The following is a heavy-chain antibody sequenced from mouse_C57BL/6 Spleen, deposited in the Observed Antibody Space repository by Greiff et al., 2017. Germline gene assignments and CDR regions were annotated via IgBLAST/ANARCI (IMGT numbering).Heavy chain of an antibody. V-gene: IGHV5-9-1*02. CDR3: TREDGNYWYFDV. CDR1: GFTFSSYA. CDR2: ISSGGDYI. D-gene: IGHD2-1*01. Sequence: DVQLVESGEGLVKPGGSLKLSCAASGFTFSSYAMSWVRQTPEKRLEWVAYISSGGDYIYYADTVKGRFTISRDNARNTLYLQMSSLKSEDTAMYYCTREDGNYWYFDVWGTGTTVTVSS. J-gene: IGHJ1*03.